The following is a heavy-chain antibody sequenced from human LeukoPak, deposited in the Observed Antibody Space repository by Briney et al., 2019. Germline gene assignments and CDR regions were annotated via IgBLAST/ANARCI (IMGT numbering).Heavy chain of an antibody. Sequence: GTSLRLSCVASGFTFTNYAMSWVRQAPGKGLEWVSAITGSDGSSYYADSVKGRFTISRDNSKNTLYLQVNSLRAEDTAVYYCAKWGDYDILTGYYVPDYWGQGTLVTVSS. V-gene: IGHV3-23*01. CDR3: AKWGDYDILTGYYVPDY. D-gene: IGHD3-9*01. CDR1: GFTFTNYA. J-gene: IGHJ4*02. CDR2: ITGSDGSS.